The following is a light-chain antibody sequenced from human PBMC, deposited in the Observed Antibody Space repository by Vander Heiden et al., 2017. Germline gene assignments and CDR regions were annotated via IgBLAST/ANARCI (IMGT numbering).Light chain of an antibody. CDR3: GTWDSSLSAGLG. CDR2: DNN. J-gene: IGLJ2*01. Sequence: QSVLTQPPSVSAATGQKVTIPCSGSSSNIGNNYVSWYQPLPGTAPKLLIYDNNKRPSGIPDRFSGAKSGTSATLGITGLQTGDEADYYCGTWDSSLSAGLGFGGGTKLTVL. V-gene: IGLV1-51*01. CDR1: SSNIGNNY.